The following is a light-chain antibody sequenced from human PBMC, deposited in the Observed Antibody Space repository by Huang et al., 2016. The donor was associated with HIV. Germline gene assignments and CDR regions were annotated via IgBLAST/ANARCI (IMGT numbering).Light chain of an antibody. V-gene: IGKV1-5*01. CDR1: RMISSA. CDR3: QKYDSYPWT. CDR2: GVS. J-gene: IGKJ1*01. Sequence: DTQLTQSPSSLSANVGDRVVLTCRAGRMISSAVAWYQQKPGKPPSLLIHGVSALETGVPGRFSGSGSGTEFTLTISTLQPDDFATYFCQKYDSYPWTFGQGTKVEIK.